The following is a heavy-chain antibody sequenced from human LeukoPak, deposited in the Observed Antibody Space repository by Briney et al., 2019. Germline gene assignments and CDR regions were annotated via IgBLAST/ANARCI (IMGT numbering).Heavy chain of an antibody. V-gene: IGHV4-4*02. D-gene: IGHD6-13*01. CDR3: ARGRLAGIAAASNDY. CDR2: IYHSGST. J-gene: IGHJ4*02. CDR1: GGSISSSNW. Sequence: PSGTLSLTCAVSGGSISSSNWWSWVRQPPGKGLEWIGEIYHSGSTNYNPSLKSRVTISVDTSKNQFSLKLSSVTAADTAVYYCARGRLAGIAAASNDYWGQGTLVTVSS.